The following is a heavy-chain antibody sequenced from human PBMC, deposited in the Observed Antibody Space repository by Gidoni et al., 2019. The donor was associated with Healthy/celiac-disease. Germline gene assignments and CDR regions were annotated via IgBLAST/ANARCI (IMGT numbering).Heavy chain of an antibody. CDR2: IYYSGST. J-gene: IGHJ4*02. CDR3: ARDSPYYDFWSGLDY. Sequence: QVQLQESGPVLVKPSQTLSLTCTVSGASISSGDYYWSWIRQPPGKGLEWIGYIYYSGSTYYNQSLKSRVTISVDTSKNQFSLKLSSVTAADTAVYYCARDSPYYDFWSGLDYWGQGTLVTVSS. CDR1: GASISSGDYY. D-gene: IGHD3-3*01. V-gene: IGHV4-30-4*01.